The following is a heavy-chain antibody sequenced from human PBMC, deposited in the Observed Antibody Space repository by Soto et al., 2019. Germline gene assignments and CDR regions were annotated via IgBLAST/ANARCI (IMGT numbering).Heavy chain of an antibody. Sequence: QVHLVESGGGVVQPGRSLRLSCAASGFTFSNYAIQWVREAPGKGLEWVATISYDGDNKYYADSVKGRFTISRDNSKNTLFLQLNSLRAEDTAVYYCARPRGWQPPGGLDYWGQGTLVTVSS. CDR1: GFTFSNYA. V-gene: IGHV3-30-3*01. D-gene: IGHD3-16*01. CDR2: ISYDGDNK. CDR3: ARPRGWQPPGGLDY. J-gene: IGHJ4*02.